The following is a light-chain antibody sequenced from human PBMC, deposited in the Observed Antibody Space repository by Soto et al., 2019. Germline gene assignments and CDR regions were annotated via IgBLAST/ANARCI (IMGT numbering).Light chain of an antibody. CDR1: QTISRN. CDR3: QQGSHSPT. CDR2: AAS. J-gene: IGKJ1*01. V-gene: IGKV3D-15*01. Sequence: EIVLTQSPATLSVSPGQGATLSCRASQTISRNLAWYQQKPGHAPMLLFYAASTGATGIPARFSGSGSGTEFTITISSVQSEDFVVYCWQQGSHSPTFGQGTKVDIK.